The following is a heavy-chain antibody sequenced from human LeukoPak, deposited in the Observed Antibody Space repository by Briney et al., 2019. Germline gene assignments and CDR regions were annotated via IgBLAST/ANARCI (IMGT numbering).Heavy chain of an antibody. CDR1: GGSFSGYY. J-gene: IGHJ6*03. V-gene: IGHV4-59*01. Sequence: KPSETLSLTCAVYGGSFSGYYWTWIRQPPGKGLEWVGHIHYSGSTNYNPSLKSRVTISGDTSKNQFSLKLSSVTAADTAVYYCARDRYMDVWGKGTTVTVSS. CDR2: IHYSGST. CDR3: ARDRYMDV.